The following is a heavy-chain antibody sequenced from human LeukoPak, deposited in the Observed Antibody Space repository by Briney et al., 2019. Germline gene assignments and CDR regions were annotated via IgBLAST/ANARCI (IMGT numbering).Heavy chain of an antibody. CDR3: ASVCSSNTCSADY. CDR1: GYIFTDYY. D-gene: IGHD2-2*01. CDR2: INPNSDGT. V-gene: IGHV1-2*02. J-gene: IGHJ4*02. Sequence: ASVKVCCKASGYIFTDYYIHWVRQAPGQGLGWMGWINPNSDGTNYAQKFQDRVTMTRDTSISTAYMELSRLRSDDTAVYYCASVCSSNTCSADYWGQGTLVTVSS.